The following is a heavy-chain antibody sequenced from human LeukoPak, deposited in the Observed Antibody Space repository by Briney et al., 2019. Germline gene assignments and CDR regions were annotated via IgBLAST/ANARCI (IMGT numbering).Heavy chain of an antibody. V-gene: IGHV4-59*08. CDR2: IYYSGST. J-gene: IGHJ4*02. CDR1: GGSISSYY. D-gene: IGHD4-23*01. CDR3: ARQDYGGNFDY. Sequence: SETLSLTCTVSGGSISSYYWSWIRQPPGKGLEWIGYIYYSGSTNYNPSLKSRVTISVDTSKNQFSLKLSSVTAADTAVYYCARQDYGGNFDYWGQGALVTVSS.